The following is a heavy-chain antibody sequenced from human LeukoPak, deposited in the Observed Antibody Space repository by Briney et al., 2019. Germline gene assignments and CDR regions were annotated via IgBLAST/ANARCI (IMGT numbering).Heavy chain of an antibody. J-gene: IGHJ6*03. CDR2: INPSGGST. CDR3: ARDADRSSWRPLYYYYYMDV. CDR1: GYTFTSYY. D-gene: IGHD6-13*01. V-gene: IGHV1-46*01. Sequence: ASVKVSFKASGYTFTSYYMHWVRQAPGQGHEWMGIINPSGGSTSYAQKFQGRVTMTRDMSTSTVYMELSSLRSEDTAVYYCARDADRSSWRPLYYYYYMDVWGKGTTVTVSS.